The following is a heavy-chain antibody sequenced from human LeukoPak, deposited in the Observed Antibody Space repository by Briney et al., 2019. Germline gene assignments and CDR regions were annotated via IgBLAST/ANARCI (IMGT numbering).Heavy chain of an antibody. V-gene: IGHV4-4*07. J-gene: IGHJ5*02. D-gene: IGHD3-22*01. CDR3: ARDPPPHDSSGYWP. Sequence: SETLSLTCTVSGGSISSYYWSWIRQPAGKGLEWIGRIYTSGSTNYNPSLTSRVTMSVDTSKNQFSLKLSSVTAADTAVYYCARDPPPHDSSGYWPWGQGTLVTVSS. CDR2: IYTSGST. CDR1: GGSISSYY.